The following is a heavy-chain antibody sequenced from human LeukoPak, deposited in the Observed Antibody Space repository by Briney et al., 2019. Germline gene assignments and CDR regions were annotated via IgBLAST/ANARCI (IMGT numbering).Heavy chain of an antibody. J-gene: IGHJ4*02. CDR3: AKEAGYSGYDYPDY. Sequence: KPGGSLRLSCAASGFTFSSYAMSWVRQAPGKGLEWVSAISGSGYSTYYADSVKGRFTISRDNPKNTLYLQMNSLRAEDTAVYYCAKEAGYSGYDYPDYWGQGTLVTVSS. D-gene: IGHD5-12*01. V-gene: IGHV3-23*01. CDR1: GFTFSSYA. CDR2: ISGSGYST.